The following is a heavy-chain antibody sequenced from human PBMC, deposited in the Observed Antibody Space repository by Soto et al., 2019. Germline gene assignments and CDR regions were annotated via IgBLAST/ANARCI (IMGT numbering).Heavy chain of an antibody. V-gene: IGHV1-24*01. CDR2: FDPEDGET. D-gene: IGHD2-2*02. Sequence: ASVKVSCKVSGYTLTELSMHRVRQAPGKGLEWMGGFDPEDGETIYAQKFQGRVTMTEDTSTDTAYMELSSLRSEDTAVYYCATVGGDIVVVPAAIQRGWFDPWGQGTLVTVSS. CDR3: ATVGGDIVVVPAAIQRGWFDP. J-gene: IGHJ5*02. CDR1: GYTLTELS.